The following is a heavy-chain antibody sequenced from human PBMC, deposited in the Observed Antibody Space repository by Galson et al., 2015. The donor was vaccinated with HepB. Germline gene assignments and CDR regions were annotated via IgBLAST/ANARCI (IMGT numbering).Heavy chain of an antibody. CDR2: IDPSDSYT. CDR1: W. J-gene: IGHJ4*02. Sequence: WISWVRQMPGKGLEWMGRIDPSDSYTNYSPSFQGHVTISADKSISTAYLQWSSLKASDTAMYYCARTEYYDILTGYYISETGFDYWGQGTLVTVSS. D-gene: IGHD3-9*01. CDR3: ARTEYYDILTGYYISETGFDY. V-gene: IGHV5-10-1*01.